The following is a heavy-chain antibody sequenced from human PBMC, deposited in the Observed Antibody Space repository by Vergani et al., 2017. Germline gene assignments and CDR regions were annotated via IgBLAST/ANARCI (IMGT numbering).Heavy chain of an antibody. V-gene: IGHV3-7*01. D-gene: IGHD3-22*01. CDR3: ARLGGYYLDWYFDL. CDR2: IKQDGSEK. J-gene: IGHJ2*01. CDR1: GFTFSSYW. Sequence: EVQLVESGGGLVQPGGSLRLSCAASGFTFSSYWMSWVRQAPGKGLEWVANIKQDGSEKYYVDSVKGRFTISRDNAKNSLYMQMNSLRAEDTAVYYCARLGGYYLDWYFDLWGRGSLVTVSS.